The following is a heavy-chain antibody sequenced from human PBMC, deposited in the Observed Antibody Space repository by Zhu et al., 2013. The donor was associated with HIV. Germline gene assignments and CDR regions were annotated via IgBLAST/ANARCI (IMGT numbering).Heavy chain of an antibody. V-gene: IGHV1-69*06. Sequence: QVQLVQSGAEVKKPGSSVKVSCKASGGTFSSYAISWVRQAPGQGLEWMGGIIPIFGTANYAQKFQGRVTITADKSTSTAYMELSSLRSEDTAVYYCARVENRADFGSGYYENYYYYYGMDVWGRRDHGHRLL. J-gene: IGHJ6*02. CDR3: ARVENRADFGSGYYENYYYYYGMDV. CDR1: GGTFSSYA. CDR2: IIPIFGTA. D-gene: IGHD3-3*01.